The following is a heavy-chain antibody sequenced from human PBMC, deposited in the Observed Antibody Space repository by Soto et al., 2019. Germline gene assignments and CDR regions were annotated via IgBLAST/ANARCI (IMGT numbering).Heavy chain of an antibody. D-gene: IGHD2-15*01. Sequence: QVQLQESGPGLVKPSQTLSLTSTVSGGSISSGGYYWSWIREHPGKGLEWIGYIYYSGSTYYNPSLKSRVTISVDTSKNQFSLKLSSVTAADTAVYYCARFGVGAATLDYWGQGTLVTVSS. J-gene: IGHJ4*02. CDR2: IYYSGST. CDR3: ARFGVGAATLDY. V-gene: IGHV4-31*03. CDR1: GGSISSGGYY.